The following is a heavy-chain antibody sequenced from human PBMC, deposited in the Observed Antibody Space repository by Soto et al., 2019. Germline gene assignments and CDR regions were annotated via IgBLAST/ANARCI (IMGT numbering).Heavy chain of an antibody. CDR1: GFTFSSYA. Sequence: EVQLLESGGGLVQPGGSLRLSCAASGFTFSSYAMSWVRQAPGKGLEWVSAISGRGGSTYYADSVKGRFTISRDNSKNTLYLQMNSLRAEDTAVYYCAKGKSGSYKLHRVGSYFDYWGQGTMVTVSS. CDR2: ISGRGGST. CDR3: AKGKSGSYKLHRVGSYFDY. J-gene: IGHJ4*02. D-gene: IGHD1-26*01. V-gene: IGHV3-23*01.